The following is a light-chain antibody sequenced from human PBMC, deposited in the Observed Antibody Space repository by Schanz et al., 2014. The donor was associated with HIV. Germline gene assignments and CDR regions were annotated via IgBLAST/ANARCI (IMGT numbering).Light chain of an antibody. V-gene: IGKV1-9*01. CDR3: QQYNARSYT. CDR2: ATS. J-gene: IGKJ2*01. Sequence: IQLTQSPSSLSASVGDRVTITYRASLDISSYLAWYQQKPGKAPNLLIFATSTLQSGVPSRFSGSGFGTEFTLVISSLQPEDFATYYCQQYNARSYTFGQGTKLEIE. CDR1: LDISSY.